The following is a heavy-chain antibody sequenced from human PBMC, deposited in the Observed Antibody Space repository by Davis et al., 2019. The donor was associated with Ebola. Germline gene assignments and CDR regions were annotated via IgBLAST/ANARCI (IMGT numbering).Heavy chain of an antibody. Sequence: SETLSLTCAVSGYSISSGSYWGWIRQPPGKGPEWIGSIYHSGSTYQNPSLQSRVTISLDTSKNQFSLKLSSVTAADTAVYYCARVGAYCSSGTCYTYTFDPWGQGTLVTVSS. CDR3: ARVGAYCSSGTCYTYTFDP. V-gene: IGHV4-38-2*01. CDR1: GYSISSGSY. J-gene: IGHJ5*02. CDR2: IYHSGST. D-gene: IGHD2-2*02.